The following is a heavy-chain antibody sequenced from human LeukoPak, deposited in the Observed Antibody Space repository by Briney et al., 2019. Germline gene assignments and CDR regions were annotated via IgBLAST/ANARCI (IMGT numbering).Heavy chain of an antibody. D-gene: IGHD1-26*01. V-gene: IGHV3-23*01. CDR1: GFTFSSYA. Sequence: PGGSLRLSCAAPGFTFSSYAMSWVRQAPGKGLEWVSAISGSGGSTYYADSVKGRFTISRDNSKNTLYLQMNGLRAEDTAVYYCAKAFATTGYTGSFDIWGQGTMVTVSS. CDR2: ISGSGGST. J-gene: IGHJ3*02. CDR3: AKAFATTGYTGSFDI.